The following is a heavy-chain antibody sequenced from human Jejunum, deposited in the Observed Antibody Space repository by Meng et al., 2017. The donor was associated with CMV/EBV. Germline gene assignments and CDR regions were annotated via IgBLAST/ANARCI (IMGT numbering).Heavy chain of an antibody. CDR1: VFSFSSFA. D-gene: IGHD5-18*01. CDR3: AKSLVDTAMDLDE. CDR2: IDSSDRT. Sequence: ASVFSFSSFAMTWVRQAPGKGLEWVSTIDSSDRTYYADSVKGRFTISRDNSMNTLHLQMNSLRAEDTAVYYCAKSLVDTAMDLDEWGQETLVTVSS. V-gene: IGHV3-23*01. J-gene: IGHJ4*02.